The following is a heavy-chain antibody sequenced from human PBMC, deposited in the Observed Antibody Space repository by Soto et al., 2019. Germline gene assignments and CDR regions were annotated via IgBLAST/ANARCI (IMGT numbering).Heavy chain of an antibody. J-gene: IGHJ6*02. CDR3: AKDWAPTDHSSGRYRVYYYGMDV. CDR2: ISGSGGST. Sequence: EVQLLESGGGLVQPGGSLRLSCAASGFTFSSYAMSWVRQAPGKGLEWVSAISGSGGSTYYADSVKGRFTISRDNSKNTLYLQMNSLRAEDTAVYYCAKDWAPTDHSSGRYRVYYYGMDVWGQGTTVTVSS. V-gene: IGHV3-23*01. D-gene: IGHD6-19*01. CDR1: GFTFSSYA.